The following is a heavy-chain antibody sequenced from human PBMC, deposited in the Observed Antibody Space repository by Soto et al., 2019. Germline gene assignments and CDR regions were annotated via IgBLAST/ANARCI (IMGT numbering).Heavy chain of an antibody. J-gene: IGHJ6*03. CDR3: ARDRREYSGPLYYYYYYMDV. D-gene: IGHD5-12*01. V-gene: IGHV1-69*04. CDR2: IIPILGIA. Sequence: ASVKVSCKDSGGTLSSYTISWVRQAPGQGLEWMGRIIPILGIANYAQKFQGRVTITADKSTSTAYMELSSLRSEDTAVYYCARDRREYSGPLYYYYYYMDVWGKGTTVTVSS. CDR1: GGTLSSYT.